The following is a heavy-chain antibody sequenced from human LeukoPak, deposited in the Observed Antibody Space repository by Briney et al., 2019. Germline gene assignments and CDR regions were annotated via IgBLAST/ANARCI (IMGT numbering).Heavy chain of an antibody. CDR3: ARDSYSGSYYFDY. D-gene: IGHD1-26*01. Sequence: ASVKVSCKASGYAFTSYYMHWVREAPGQGLEWMGIINPSGGSTSYAQKFQGRVTMTRDMSTSTVYMELSSLRSEDTAVYYCARDSYSGSYYFDYWGQGTLVTVSS. CDR2: INPSGGST. J-gene: IGHJ4*02. CDR1: GYAFTSYY. V-gene: IGHV1-46*03.